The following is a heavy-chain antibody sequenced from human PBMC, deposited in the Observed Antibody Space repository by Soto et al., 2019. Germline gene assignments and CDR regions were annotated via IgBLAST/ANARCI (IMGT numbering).Heavy chain of an antibody. Sequence: GGSLRLSCAASGFTFSSYGMHWVRQAPGRGLEWVAVISYDGSNKYYADSVKGRFTISRDNSKNTLYLQMNSLRAEDTAVYYCAKGAIAVAGYFDYWGQGTLVTVSS. J-gene: IGHJ4*02. CDR3: AKGAIAVAGYFDY. V-gene: IGHV3-30*18. CDR1: GFTFSSYG. CDR2: ISYDGSNK. D-gene: IGHD6-19*01.